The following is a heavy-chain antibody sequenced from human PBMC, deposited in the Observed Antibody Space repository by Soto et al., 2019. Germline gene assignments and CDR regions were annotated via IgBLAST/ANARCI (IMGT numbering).Heavy chain of an antibody. V-gene: IGHV6-1*01. J-gene: IGHJ4*02. CDR2: TSYRSKWYN. Sequence: SQTLSLTCAISGDSVSGNSVAWNWIRQSPSRGLEWLGRTSYRSKWYNDYAVSVNSRVSINHDTSKNQFSLQLNSVTPDDTAVYYCAREMTPAGTGYDYWGQGTMVTVSS. CDR1: GDSVSGNSVA. CDR3: AREMTPAGTGYDY. D-gene: IGHD2-8*02.